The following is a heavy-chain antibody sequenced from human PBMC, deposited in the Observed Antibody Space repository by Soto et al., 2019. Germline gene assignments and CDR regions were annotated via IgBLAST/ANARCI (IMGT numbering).Heavy chain of an antibody. CDR1: GFTFSSYS. Sequence: PGGSLRLSCAASGFTFSSYSVNWVHQAPGKGLEWVSYISSSSSTIYYTDSVKGRFTISRDNSRNTVYLQMNSLRADDTAVYYCAKDRLAGGFDYWGQGTLVTVSS. CDR2: ISSSSSTI. J-gene: IGHJ4*02. CDR3: AKDRLAGGFDY. V-gene: IGHV3-48*01. D-gene: IGHD3-16*01.